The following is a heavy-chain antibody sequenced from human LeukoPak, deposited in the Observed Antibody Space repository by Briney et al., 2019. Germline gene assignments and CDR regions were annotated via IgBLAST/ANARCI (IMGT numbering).Heavy chain of an antibody. J-gene: IGHJ4*02. CDR2: INPNSGGT. V-gene: IGHV1-2*06. D-gene: IGHD1-26*01. Sequence: ASVKVSCKASGYTFTDYYMHWVRQAPAQGREWMGRINPNSGGTNYAQKFQGSVTMTRDTSLSTAYMELSRLRSDDTAVYYCARPGPLRGIGMSVNDYWGQGTLVTVSS. CDR1: GYTFTDYY. CDR3: ARPGPLRGIGMSVNDY.